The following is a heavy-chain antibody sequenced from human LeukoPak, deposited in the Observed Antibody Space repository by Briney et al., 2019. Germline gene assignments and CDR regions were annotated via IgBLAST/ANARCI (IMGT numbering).Heavy chain of an antibody. CDR3: ARGLVPAAISIWFDP. V-gene: IGHV4-61*02. CDR1: GGSISSGSYY. CDR2: IYTSGST. Sequence: SQTLSLTCTVSGGSISSGSYYWSWIRQPAGKGLEWIGRIYTSGSTNYNPSLKSRVTISVDTSKNQFSLKLSSVTAAVTAVYYCARGLVPAAISIWFDPWGQGTLVTVSS. J-gene: IGHJ5*02. D-gene: IGHD2-2*01.